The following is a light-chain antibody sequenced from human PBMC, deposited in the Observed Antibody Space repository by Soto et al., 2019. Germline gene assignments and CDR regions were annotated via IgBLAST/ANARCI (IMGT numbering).Light chain of an antibody. V-gene: IGKV3-15*01. CDR2: GAS. CDR1: QSVSSN. J-gene: IGKJ2*01. CDR3: QQYNKWPPYT. Sequence: EIVMTQSPANLSVSPGERATLSCRASQSVSSNLAWYQQKPGQGPRLLIYGASTRATGIPARFSGSGSGTECTLTISSLQSEDFAVYYCQQYNKWPPYTFGQGTKVEIK.